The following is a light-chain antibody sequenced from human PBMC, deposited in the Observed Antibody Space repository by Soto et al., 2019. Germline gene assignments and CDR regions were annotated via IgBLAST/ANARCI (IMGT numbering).Light chain of an antibody. CDR1: QNIADY. J-gene: IGKJ2*01. CDR2: DAS. V-gene: IGKV1-33*01. CDR3: QQYNNLPYT. Sequence: IQMTQSPSSLSASVGDRVTITCQASQNIADYLYWYQQQPGKAPTLLIYDASTLETGVPSRFSGSGSGTDFTFTISSLQPEDIATYYCQQYNNLPYTFGQGTKLDIK.